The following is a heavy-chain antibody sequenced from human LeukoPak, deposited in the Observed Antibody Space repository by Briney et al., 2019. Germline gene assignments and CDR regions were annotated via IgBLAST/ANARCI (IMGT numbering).Heavy chain of an antibody. CDR3: ARDLGGYDLTDDAFDI. Sequence: PSETLSLTCSVSGYSISSGYYWGWIRQPPGKGLEWIGRIYTSGSTNYNPSLKSRVTISVDTSKNQFSLKLSSVTAADTAVYYCARDLGGYDLTDDAFDIWGQGTMVTVSS. D-gene: IGHD5-12*01. CDR2: IYTSGST. V-gene: IGHV4-38-2*02. J-gene: IGHJ3*02. CDR1: GYSISSGYY.